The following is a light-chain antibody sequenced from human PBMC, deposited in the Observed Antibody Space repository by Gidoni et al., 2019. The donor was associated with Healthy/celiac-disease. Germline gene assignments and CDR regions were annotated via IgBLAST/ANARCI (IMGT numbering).Light chain of an antibody. Sequence: DIQMTQSPSSLSASVGDRVTITCRASQSISSYLNWYQQKPGKAPKLLIYAASRFSGSGSGTDFTLTISSLQPEDFATYYCQQSYSTPPWTFGQGTKVEIK. CDR2: A. V-gene: IGKV1-39*01. CDR3: QQSYSTPPWT. CDR1: QSISSY. J-gene: IGKJ1*01.